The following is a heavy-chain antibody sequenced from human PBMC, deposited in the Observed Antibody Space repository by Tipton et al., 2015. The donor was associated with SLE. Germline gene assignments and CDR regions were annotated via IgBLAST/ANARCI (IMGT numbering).Heavy chain of an antibody. Sequence: TLSLTCTVSGGSISSGDYYWSWIRQPPGKGLEWIGEINHSGSTNYNPSLKSRVTISVDTSKNQFSLKLSSVTAADTAVYYCASNYGSGSYWFDPWGQGTLVTVSS. J-gene: IGHJ5*02. CDR2: INHSGST. D-gene: IGHD3-10*01. CDR3: ASNYGSGSYWFDP. V-gene: IGHV4-39*07. CDR1: GGSISSGDYY.